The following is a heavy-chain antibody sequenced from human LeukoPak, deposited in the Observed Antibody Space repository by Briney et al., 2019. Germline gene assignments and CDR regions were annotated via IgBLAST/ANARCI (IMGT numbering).Heavy chain of an antibody. CDR2: ISAYNGNT. D-gene: IGHD3-10*01. Sequence: ASVKVSCKASGYTFTSYGIRWVRQAPGQALEWMGWISAYNGNTNYAQKLQGRVTMTTDTSTSTAYMELRSLRSADTAVYYCARRPRGGWFDPWGQGTLVTVSS. J-gene: IGHJ5*02. CDR1: GYTFTSYG. V-gene: IGHV1-18*01. CDR3: ARRPRGGWFDP.